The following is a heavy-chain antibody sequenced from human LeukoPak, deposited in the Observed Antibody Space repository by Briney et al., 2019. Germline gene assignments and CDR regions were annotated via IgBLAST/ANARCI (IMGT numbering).Heavy chain of an antibody. CDR2: ISGSGGST. D-gene: IGHD3-22*01. V-gene: IGHV3-23*01. CDR1: GFTFSSYA. Sequence: GGSLRLSCAASGFTFSSYATGWVRQAPGKGLEWVSAISGSGGSTYYADSVKGRFTISRDNSKNTLYLQMNSLRAEDTAVYDCAKVGYYYDSSGYYLNYFDYWGQGTLVTVSS. J-gene: IGHJ4*02. CDR3: AKVGYYYDSSGYYLNYFDY.